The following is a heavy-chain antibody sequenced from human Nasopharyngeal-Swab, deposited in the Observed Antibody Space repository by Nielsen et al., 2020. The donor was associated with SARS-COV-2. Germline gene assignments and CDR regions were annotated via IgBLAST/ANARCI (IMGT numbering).Heavy chain of an antibody. CDR3: ARDAPAHYGAFY. V-gene: IGHV3-30*03. Sequence: WIRQPPGKGLEWVAFIAHDASNEYYGDSVKGRFSISRGSSKNTLYLQMDSLRGEDTAVYYCARDAPAHYGAFYWGRGTLVTSPQ. CDR2: IAHDASNE. J-gene: IGHJ4*02. D-gene: IGHD4-17*01.